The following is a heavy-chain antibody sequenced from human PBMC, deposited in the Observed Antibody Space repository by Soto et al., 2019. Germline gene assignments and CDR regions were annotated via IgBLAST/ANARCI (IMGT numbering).Heavy chain of an antibody. CDR2: ISGSGGSI. D-gene: IGHD3-22*01. J-gene: IGHJ4*02. CDR3: ANEVTRIVGPPKEYY. V-gene: IGHV3-23*01. Sequence: EVQLLESGGGLVQPGGSLRLSCAASGFTFSSHAMSWVRQAPGKGLEWVTAISGSGGSIYYADSVKGRLTISTDNSKNTLYLQMNSLRAYDTAVYYCANEVTRIVGPPKEYYWGQGTLVTVSS. CDR1: GFTFSSHA.